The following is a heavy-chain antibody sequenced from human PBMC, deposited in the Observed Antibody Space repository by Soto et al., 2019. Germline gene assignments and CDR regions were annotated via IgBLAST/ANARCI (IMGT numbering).Heavy chain of an antibody. CDR2: IIPLFGTA. CDR3: ATELGENPASPFDA. Sequence: SVKVSCKAPGVTFSSETLGWVRQAPGQGLEWVGGIIPLFGTASYAQKFQGRVTITADESTSTVYMELSSLRSDDTAVYFCATELGENPASPFDAWGQGTLVTVSS. CDR1: GVTFSSET. J-gene: IGHJ4*02. D-gene: IGHD3-10*01. V-gene: IGHV1-69*13.